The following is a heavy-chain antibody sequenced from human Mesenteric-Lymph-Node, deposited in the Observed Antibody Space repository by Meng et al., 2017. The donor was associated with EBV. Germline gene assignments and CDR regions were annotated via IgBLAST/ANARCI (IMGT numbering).Heavy chain of an antibody. CDR2: IYHSGST. Sequence: QVQLQESAPGLVKPSETLSLTCTVSGGSISNYYWSWIRQAPGRGLEWIGYIYHSGSTNYNPSLKSRVTISADTSKNQFSLKLSSVTAADTAVYYCARDVPFDYWGQGTLVTVSS. CDR3: ARDVPFDY. V-gene: IGHV4-59*01. J-gene: IGHJ4*02. CDR1: GGSISNYY.